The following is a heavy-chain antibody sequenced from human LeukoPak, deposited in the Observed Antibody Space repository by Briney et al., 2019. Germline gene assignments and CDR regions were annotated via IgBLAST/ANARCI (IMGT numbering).Heavy chain of an antibody. Sequence: SETLSLTCTVSGGSISSYYWSWIRQPAGKGLEWIGRIYTSGSTNYNPSLKSRVTMSVDTSKNQFSLKLSSVTAADTAVYYCAREECSGGSCYSSYYYYYMDVWGKGTTVTVSS. CDR3: AREECSGGSCYSSYYYYYMDV. CDR1: GGSISSYY. J-gene: IGHJ6*03. V-gene: IGHV4-4*07. D-gene: IGHD2-15*01. CDR2: IYTSGST.